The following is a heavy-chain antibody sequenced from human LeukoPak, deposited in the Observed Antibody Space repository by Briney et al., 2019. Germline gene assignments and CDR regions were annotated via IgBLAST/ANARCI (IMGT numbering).Heavy chain of an antibody. Sequence: PGGSLRLSCAASGFTVSSNYMTWVRQAPGKGLEWVSVIHSGGTTNYADSVKGRFTISRDNSKNTLYLQMNNLRAADTAVYYCARVPDSTGWYLDYWGQGTLVTVSS. CDR2: IHSGGTT. J-gene: IGHJ4*02. CDR3: ARVPDSTGWYLDY. CDR1: GFTVSSNY. D-gene: IGHD6-19*01. V-gene: IGHV3-53*01.